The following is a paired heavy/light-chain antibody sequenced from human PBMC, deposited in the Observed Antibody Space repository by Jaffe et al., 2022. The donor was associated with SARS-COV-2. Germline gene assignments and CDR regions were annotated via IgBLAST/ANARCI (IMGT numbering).Heavy chain of an antibody. V-gene: IGHV1-46*01. CDR2: INPSGGST. CDR3: ARGTPKEIYYGSPKTLYYYYYGMDV. CDR1: GYTFTSYY. D-gene: IGHD3-10*01. J-gene: IGHJ6*02. Sequence: QVQLVQSGAEVKKPGASVKVSCKASGYTFTSYYMHWVRQAPGQGLEWMGIINPSGGSTSYAQKFQGRVTMTRDTSTSTVYMELSSLRSEDTAVYYCARGTPKEIYYGSPKTLYYYYYGMDVWGQGTTVTVSS.
Light chain of an antibody. V-gene: IGKV3-20*01. Sequence: EIVLTQSPGTLSLSPGERATLSCRASQSVSSSYLAWYQQKPGQAPRLLIYGASSRATGIPDRFSGSGSGTDFTLTISRLEPEDFAVYYCQQYGSSPRSTFGGGTKVEIK. J-gene: IGKJ4*01. CDR2: GAS. CDR3: QQYGSSPRST. CDR1: QSVSSSY.